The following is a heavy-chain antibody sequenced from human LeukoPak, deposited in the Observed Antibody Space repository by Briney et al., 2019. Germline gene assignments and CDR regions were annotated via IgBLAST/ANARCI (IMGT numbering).Heavy chain of an antibody. CDR1: GFTFDDYA. CDR3: AKDVSLGYCSGGSCSAHFDY. J-gene: IGHJ4*02. Sequence: GRSLRLSCAASGFTFDDYAMHWVRQAPGKGLEWVSGISWNSGSIGYADSVRGRFTISRDNAKNSLYLQMNSLRAEGMALYYCAKDVSLGYCSGGSCSAHFDYWGQGTLVTVSS. D-gene: IGHD2-15*01. CDR2: ISWNSGSI. V-gene: IGHV3-9*03.